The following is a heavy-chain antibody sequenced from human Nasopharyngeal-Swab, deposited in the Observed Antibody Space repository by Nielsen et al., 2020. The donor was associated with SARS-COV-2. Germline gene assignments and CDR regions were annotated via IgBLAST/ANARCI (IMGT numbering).Heavy chain of an antibody. J-gene: IGHJ6*03. CDR2: ISGYNGKI. D-gene: IGHD3-3*01. CDR1: GYSFTSYG. Sequence: ASVKVSCKASGYSFTSYGISWVRQAPGQGPEWMGWISGYNGKINYAQKLQGRVTMTTDTSTDTAYMELRSLRSDDTAVYFCARLGALGSYYHMDVWGKGTTVTVSS. CDR3: ARLGALGSYYHMDV. V-gene: IGHV1-18*04.